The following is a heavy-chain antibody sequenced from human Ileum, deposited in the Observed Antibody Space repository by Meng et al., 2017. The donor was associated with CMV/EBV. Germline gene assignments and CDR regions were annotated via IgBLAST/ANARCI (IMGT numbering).Heavy chain of an antibody. Sequence: LRVSCAASGFTCGSYSMNWGRQAPGKGLEWVSSISSNSSYIYYADSVKGRFTISRDNAKNSLYLQMNSLRAEDTAVYYCARGRANDYWGQGTLVTVSS. V-gene: IGHV3-21*01. J-gene: IGHJ4*02. CDR2: ISSNSSYI. CDR3: ARGRANDY. CDR1: GFTCGSYS.